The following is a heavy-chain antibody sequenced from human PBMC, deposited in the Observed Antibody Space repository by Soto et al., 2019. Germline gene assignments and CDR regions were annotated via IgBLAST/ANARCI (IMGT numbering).Heavy chain of an antibody. V-gene: IGHV1-46*01. CDR3: ARVSGSYWPFDY. J-gene: IGHJ4*02. D-gene: IGHD1-26*01. Sequence: ASVKVSCKASGYTFTNYYIHWVRQAPGQGPEWMGIINPSDGRTTYTQKFQGRITMIRDTSTSTVYMGLSSLRSEDTAVYYCARVSGSYWPFDYWGQGTQVTVSS. CDR2: INPSDGRT. CDR1: GYTFTNYY.